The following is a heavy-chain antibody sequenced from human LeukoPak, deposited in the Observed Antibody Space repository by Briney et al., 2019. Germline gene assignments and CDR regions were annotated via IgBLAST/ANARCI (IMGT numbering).Heavy chain of an antibody. Sequence: SETLSLTCTVSGGSISSYYWSWIRQPPGKGLEWIGYIYYSGSTNYNPSLKSRVTISVDTSKNQFSLKLSSVTAADTAVYYCARDVVAAAGSWDYWGQGTLVTVSS. D-gene: IGHD6-13*01. V-gene: IGHV4-59*01. J-gene: IGHJ4*02. CDR1: GGSISSYY. CDR3: ARDVVAAAGSWDY. CDR2: IYYSGST.